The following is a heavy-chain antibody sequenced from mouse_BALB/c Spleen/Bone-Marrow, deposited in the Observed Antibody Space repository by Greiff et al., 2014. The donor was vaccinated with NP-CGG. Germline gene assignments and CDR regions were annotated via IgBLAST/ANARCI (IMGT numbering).Heavy chain of an antibody. D-gene: IGHD2-10*02. CDR2: IDPENGDT. J-gene: IGHJ2*01. CDR3: NEGYGNYGY. CDR1: GFNIKDYY. V-gene: IGHV14-4*02. Sequence: EVMLVESGAGLVRSGASVKLSCTASGFNIKDYYMHWVKQRPEQGLEWIGWIDPENGDTEYAPKFQGKATMTADTSSNTAYLQLSSLTSEDTAVYYCNEGYGNYGYWGQGTTLTVSS.